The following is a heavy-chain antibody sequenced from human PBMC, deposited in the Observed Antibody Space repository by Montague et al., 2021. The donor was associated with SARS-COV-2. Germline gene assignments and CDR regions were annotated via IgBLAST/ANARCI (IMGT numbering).Heavy chain of an antibody. J-gene: IGHJ2*01. CDR2: ITYDGIDK. Sequence: SLRLSCAASGFIFSNFAFHWVRQAPGKGLEWLAIITYDGIDKFYADSVKGRFTISRDNSKNILYLRMNSLRAEDTAVYYCAREKRRITIFGVVIIEYFDLWGRGTLVTVSS. CDR1: GFIFSNFA. D-gene: IGHD3-3*01. CDR3: AREKRRITIFGVVIIEYFDL. V-gene: IGHV3-30*04.